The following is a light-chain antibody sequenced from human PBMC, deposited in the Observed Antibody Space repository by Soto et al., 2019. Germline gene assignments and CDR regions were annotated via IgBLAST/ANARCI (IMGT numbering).Light chain of an antibody. CDR1: QSISSY. J-gene: IGKJ4*01. CDR3: QQSYSTPALT. CDR2: AAS. Sequence: DIQMTQSQSSLSASVGDRVTITCRASQSISSYLTWYQQKPGKAPKLLIYAASSLQSGVPSRFSGSGCGTDFTLPISSLQPEDCATYYYQQSYSTPALTFGGGTKVEIK. V-gene: IGKV1-39*01.